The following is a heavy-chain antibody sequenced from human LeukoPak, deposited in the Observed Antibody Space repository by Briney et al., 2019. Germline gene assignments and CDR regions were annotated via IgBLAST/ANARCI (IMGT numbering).Heavy chain of an antibody. J-gene: IGHJ3*02. CDR1: GFTFSSYS. V-gene: IGHV3-21*04. CDR3: ARDKWAGGSGWRGAFDI. CDR2: ISSSSSYI. Sequence: GGSLSLSCAASGFTFSSYSMNWVRQAPGKGLEWVSSISSSSSYIYYADSVKGRFTISRDNAKNSLYLQMNSLRAEDTAVYYCARDKWAGGSGWRGAFDIWGQGTMVTVSS. D-gene: IGHD6-19*01.